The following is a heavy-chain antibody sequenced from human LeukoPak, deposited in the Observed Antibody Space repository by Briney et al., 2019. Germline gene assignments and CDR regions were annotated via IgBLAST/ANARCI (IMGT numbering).Heavy chain of an antibody. V-gene: IGHV4-59*02. CDR2: MYYGGSS. J-gene: IGHJ4*02. CDR3: AGPTYMSATGYFDY. CDR1: GGSVSHYY. Sequence: SETLSLTCNVSGGSVSHYYWSWIRQPPGKGLEWIGYMYYGGSSNYNPSLKSRVTISIDTSKNQFSLKLNSVTAADTAVYYCAGPTYMSATGYFDYWGQGILVTVS. D-gene: IGHD1-1*01.